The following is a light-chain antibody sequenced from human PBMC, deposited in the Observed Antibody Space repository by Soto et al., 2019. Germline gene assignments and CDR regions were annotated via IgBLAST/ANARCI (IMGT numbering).Light chain of an antibody. V-gene: IGKV1-33*01. CDR2: DAS. J-gene: IGKJ4*01. CDR3: QYYNILPVT. CDR1: QDIGIY. Sequence: DIQMTQSPSSLSASVGDRVTITCQASQDIGIYLHWYQQKPGKAPKLLIYDASNLEIGVPSRFSGSGSGTDFTLTISSLQPEDYATYYCQYYNILPVTFGGGTKMEIK.